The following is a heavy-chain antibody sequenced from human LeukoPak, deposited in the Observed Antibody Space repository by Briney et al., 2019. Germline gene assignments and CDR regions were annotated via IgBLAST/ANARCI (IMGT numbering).Heavy chain of an antibody. CDR2: ISYDESNK. D-gene: IGHD2-2*01. J-gene: IGHJ4*02. Sequence: PGGSLRLSCAASGFTFSSYAMHWVRQAPGKGLEWVAVISYDESNKYYADSVKGRFTISRDNSKNTLYLQMNSLRAEDTAVYYCARDSNYFDYWGQGTLVTVSS. CDR1: GFTFSSYA. CDR3: ARDSNYFDY. V-gene: IGHV3-30*04.